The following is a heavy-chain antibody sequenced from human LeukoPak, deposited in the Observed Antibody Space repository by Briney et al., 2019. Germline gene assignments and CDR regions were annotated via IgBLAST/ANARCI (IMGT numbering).Heavy chain of an antibody. V-gene: IGHV3-30*18. CDR3: AKDTGATTVVTPGSH. Sequence: PGGSPRLSCAASGFTFSGYGMHWVRQAPGKGLEWVAIISSDGSNKYYADSVKGRFTISRDNSKITLYLQMNSLRAEDTAVYYCAKDTGATTVVTPGSHWGQGSLVTVSS. D-gene: IGHD4-23*01. CDR1: GFTFSGYG. CDR2: ISSDGSNK. J-gene: IGHJ4*02.